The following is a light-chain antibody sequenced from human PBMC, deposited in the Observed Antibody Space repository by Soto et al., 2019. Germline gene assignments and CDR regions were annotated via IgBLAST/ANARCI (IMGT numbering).Light chain of an antibody. CDR1: QGINKY. Sequence: DIQLTQSPSSLSASVGDRVSITCRASQGINKYLAWCQQKPGKVPKLLIYATSTLQSGVPSRFSGSGSGTDFTLTINSLQPEDVATYFCLKYDSAPRTFGQGTKVDIK. V-gene: IGKV1-27*01. CDR3: LKYDSAPRT. CDR2: ATS. J-gene: IGKJ1*01.